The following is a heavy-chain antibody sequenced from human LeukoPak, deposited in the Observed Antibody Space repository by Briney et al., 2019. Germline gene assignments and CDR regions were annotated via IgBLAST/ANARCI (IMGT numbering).Heavy chain of an antibody. J-gene: IGHJ4*02. D-gene: IGHD3-10*01. Sequence: GGSLRLSCAASGFTFSSYGMHWVRQAPGKGLEWVAVIWYDGSNKYYADSAKGRFTISRDNSKNTLYLQMNSLRAEDTAVYYCARDAFMVRGVIGYWGQGTLVTVSS. CDR3: ARDAFMVRGVIGY. CDR2: IWYDGSNK. CDR1: GFTFSSYG. V-gene: IGHV3-33*01.